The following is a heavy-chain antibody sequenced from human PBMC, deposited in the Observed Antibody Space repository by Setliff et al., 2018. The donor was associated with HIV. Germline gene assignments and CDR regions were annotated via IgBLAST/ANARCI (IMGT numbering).Heavy chain of an antibody. D-gene: IGHD2-15*01. J-gene: IGHJ3*02. CDR2: LYYSGNR. CDR3: AIEVNIPVGGIPDDAFDI. Sequence: PSETLSLTCTVSGASISSGDYYWSWIRQPPGKGLEWIGYLYYSGNRYYNQSLKSRVTLSVDTSKNQFSLKVHAVTAADPAVYYCAIEVNIPVGGIPDDAFDIWGQGTMVTVSS. CDR1: GASISSGDYY. V-gene: IGHV4-30-4*08.